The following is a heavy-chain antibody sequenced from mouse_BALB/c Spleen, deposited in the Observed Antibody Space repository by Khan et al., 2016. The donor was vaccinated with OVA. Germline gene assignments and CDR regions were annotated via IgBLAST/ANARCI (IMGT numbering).Heavy chain of an antibody. CDR3: TRDGNYMDY. V-gene: IGHV3-1*02. D-gene: IGHD2-1*01. CDR1: GYSITSGYA. CDR2: IYFSGSI. J-gene: IGHJ4*01. Sequence: EVQLQESGPDLVKPSQSLSLTCTVTGYSITSGYAWHWIRQFPGNKLEWMAYIYFSGSINYNPSLKSRISVTRDTSKNQFFLQLNSVTAEDTSTYYCTRDGNYMDYWGQGTSVTVSS.